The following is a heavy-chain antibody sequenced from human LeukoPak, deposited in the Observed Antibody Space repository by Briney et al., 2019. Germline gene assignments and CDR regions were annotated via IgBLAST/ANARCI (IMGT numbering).Heavy chain of an antibody. Sequence: GGSLRLSCAASGFTFDSYAMHWVRQAPGKGLEWVAVISSDGNTKYYADSVKGRFTISRDSSKNALYLQMNSLRAEDTAVYYCARSTGGIFDYWGQGTLVTVSS. CDR1: GFTFDSYA. CDR3: ARSTGGIFDY. V-gene: IGHV3-30*03. J-gene: IGHJ4*02. CDR2: ISSDGNTK. D-gene: IGHD2-8*02.